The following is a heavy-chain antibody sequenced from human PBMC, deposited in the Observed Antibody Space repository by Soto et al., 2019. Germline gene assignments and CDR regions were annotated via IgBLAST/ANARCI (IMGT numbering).Heavy chain of an antibody. J-gene: IGHJ5*02. Sequence: LRLSCAASGFNFNTYWMHWVRQAPGKGLVWASTLIGGHYGTAYSYSVKGRFTVSRDNSKNCLYLQMNSLGVEDTAMYFCAKGKSTGDIDWFDPWGQGSLVTVSS. V-gene: IGHV3-74*01. CDR1: GFNFNTYW. CDR2: LIGGHYGT. D-gene: IGHD3-10*01. CDR3: AKGKSTGDIDWFDP.